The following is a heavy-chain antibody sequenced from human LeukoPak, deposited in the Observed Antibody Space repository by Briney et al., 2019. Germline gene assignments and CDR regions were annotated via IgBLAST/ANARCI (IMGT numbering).Heavy chain of an antibody. CDR3: ARGKAGGYLNLFDP. Sequence: ASVKVSCKASGYTFTSYDINWVRQATGQGLEWMGWMNPNSGNTGYAQKFQGRVTITRNTSITTAYMDLSSLRSEDTAVYYCARGKAGGYLNLFDPWGQGTLVTVYS. CDR2: MNPNSGNT. CDR1: GYTFTSYD. V-gene: IGHV1-8*03. J-gene: IGHJ5*02. D-gene: IGHD5-18*01.